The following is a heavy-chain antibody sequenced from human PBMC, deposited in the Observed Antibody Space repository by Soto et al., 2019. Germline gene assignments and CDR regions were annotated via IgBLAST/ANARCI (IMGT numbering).Heavy chain of an antibody. CDR3: AIQHPLDSSAWYN. CDR1: GYSFTNYW. J-gene: IGHJ4*02. Sequence: GESLKISCKASGYSFTNYWIGWVRQMPGKGLEWMGTIYPGDSDTRYSPSFQGQVTFSVDKSINTAYLHWTSLKASDAAIYYCAIQHPLDSSAWYNWGQGTLVTVSS. D-gene: IGHD6-19*01. V-gene: IGHV5-51*01. CDR2: IYPGDSDT.